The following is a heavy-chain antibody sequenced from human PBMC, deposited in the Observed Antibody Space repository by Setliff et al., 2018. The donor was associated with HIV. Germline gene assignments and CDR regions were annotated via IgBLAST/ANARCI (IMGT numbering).Heavy chain of an antibody. CDR1: GYTFTSYD. V-gene: IGHV1-8*03. J-gene: IGHJ6*03. CDR2: MNPNSGNT. D-gene: IGHD3-22*01. Sequence: ASVKVSCKASGYTFTSYDINWVRQATGQGLEWMGWMNPNSGNTGYAQKFQGRVTITRNTSISTAYMELSSLRSEDTAVYCCARGPPPYYYDSSGYYYYYMDVWGKGTTGTVSS. CDR3: ARGPPPYYYDSSGYYYYYMDV.